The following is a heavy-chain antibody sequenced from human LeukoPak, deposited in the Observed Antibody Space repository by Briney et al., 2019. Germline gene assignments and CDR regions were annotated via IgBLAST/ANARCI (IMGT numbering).Heavy chain of an antibody. J-gene: IGHJ4*02. CDR1: GGSFSGYY. V-gene: IGHV4-34*01. Sequence: SETLSLTCAVYGGSFSGYYWSWIRQPPGKGLEWIGEINHSGSTNHNPSLKSRVTISVDTSKNQFSLKLSSVTAADTAVYYCARGRGRWLQSAFDYWGQGTLVTVSS. CDR3: ARGRGRWLQSAFDY. D-gene: IGHD5-24*01. CDR2: INHSGST.